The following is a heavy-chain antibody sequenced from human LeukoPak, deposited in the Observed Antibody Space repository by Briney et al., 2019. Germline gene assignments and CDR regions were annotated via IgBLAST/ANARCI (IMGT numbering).Heavy chain of an antibody. V-gene: IGHV3-11*01. CDR1: GFTVRTNY. D-gene: IGHD5-18*01. CDR3: ARGRLKQLWSGDY. Sequence: GGSLRLSCAASGFTVRTNYMGWVRQAPGKGLEWVSYISSSGSTIYYADSVKGRFTISRDNAKNSLYLQMNSLRAEDTAVYYCARGRLKQLWSGDYWGQGTLVTVSS. J-gene: IGHJ4*02. CDR2: ISSSGSTI.